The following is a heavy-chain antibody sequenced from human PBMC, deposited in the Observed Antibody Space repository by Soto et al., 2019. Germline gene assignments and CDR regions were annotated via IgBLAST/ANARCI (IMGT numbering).Heavy chain of an antibody. J-gene: IGHJ4*02. CDR3: ARDIVVVPAAEKDY. CDR1: GYTFTSYG. V-gene: IGHV1-18*01. D-gene: IGHD2-2*01. Sequence: GASVKVSCTASGYTFTSYGISWVRQAPGQGLEWMGWISAYNGNTNYAQKLQGRVTMTTDTSTSTAYMELRSLRSDDTAVYYCARDIVVVPAAEKDYWGQGTLVTVSS. CDR2: ISAYNGNT.